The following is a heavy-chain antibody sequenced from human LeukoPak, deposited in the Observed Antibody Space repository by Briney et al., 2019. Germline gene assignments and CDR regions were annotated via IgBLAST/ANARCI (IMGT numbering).Heavy chain of an antibody. D-gene: IGHD2-21*02. CDR3: AKMGTAITYYFDY. Sequence: GGSLRLSCAASGITFSSYAMSWVRQAPGKGLEWVSAISGSGGSTYYADSVKGRFTISRDNSKNTLYLQMNSLRAEDTAVYYCAKMGTAITYYFDYWGQGTLVTVSS. CDR1: GITFSSYA. J-gene: IGHJ4*02. V-gene: IGHV3-23*01. CDR2: ISGSGGST.